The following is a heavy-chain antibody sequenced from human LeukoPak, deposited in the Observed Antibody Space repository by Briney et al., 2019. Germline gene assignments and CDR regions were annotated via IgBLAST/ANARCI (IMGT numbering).Heavy chain of an antibody. CDR2: IQYDGSNK. V-gene: IGHV3-30*02. Sequence: PGGSLRLSCAASGFTFSSYDIHWVRQAPGKGLECVAFIQYDGSNKYYADSVKGRFTISRDNSENTLYLQMDSLRAEDTAVYYCAKGRTYYYGSGTYYRTPDFDYWGQGTLVTVSS. D-gene: IGHD3-10*01. CDR1: GFTFSSYD. CDR3: AKGRTYYYGSGTYYRTPDFDY. J-gene: IGHJ4*02.